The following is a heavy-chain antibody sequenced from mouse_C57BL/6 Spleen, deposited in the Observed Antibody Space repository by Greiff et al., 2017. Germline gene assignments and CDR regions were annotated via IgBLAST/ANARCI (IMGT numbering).Heavy chain of an antibody. Sequence: EVQLQQSGPELVKPGASVKISCKASGYTFTDYYMNWVQQSHGKSLEWIGDINPNNGGTSYNQKVKGKATLTVAKSSNTAYMELRSLTSEYSPVCACAGCCSGSSWFAYWGQGTLLTVSA. V-gene: IGHV1-26*01. D-gene: IGHD1-1*01. CDR1: GYTFTDYY. CDR2: INPNNGGT. J-gene: IGHJ3*01. CDR3: AGCCSGSSWFAY.